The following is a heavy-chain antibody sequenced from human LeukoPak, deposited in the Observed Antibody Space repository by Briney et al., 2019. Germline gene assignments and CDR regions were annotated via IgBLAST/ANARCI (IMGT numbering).Heavy chain of an antibody. Sequence: PGGSLRLSCAASGFTFSSYAMNWVRQAPGKGLEWVSYISSSSSTIYYADSVKGRFTISRDNAKNSLYLQMNSLRAEDTAVYYCARAGPYYDFWSGYHQYYYYMDVWGKGTTVTVSS. J-gene: IGHJ6*03. V-gene: IGHV3-48*01. D-gene: IGHD3-3*01. CDR3: ARAGPYYDFWSGYHQYYYYMDV. CDR1: GFTFSSYA. CDR2: ISSSSSTI.